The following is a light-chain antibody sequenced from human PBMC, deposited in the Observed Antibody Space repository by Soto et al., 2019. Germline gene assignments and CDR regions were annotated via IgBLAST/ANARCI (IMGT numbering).Light chain of an antibody. CDR3: GTWDSSLNTMV. CDR1: SPNIGSNY. V-gene: IGLV1-51*02. CDR2: ENN. J-gene: IGLJ2*01. Sequence: QSVLTQPPSVSAAPGQKVTISCSGSSPNIGSNYVSWYQHLPGTAPKLLIYENNKRPSGIPDRFSGSKSGTSATLGITGLQIGDKADYYCGTWDSSLNTMVFGGGTKLTVL.